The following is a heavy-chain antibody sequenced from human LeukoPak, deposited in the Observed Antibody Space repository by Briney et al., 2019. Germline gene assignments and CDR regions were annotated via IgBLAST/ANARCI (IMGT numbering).Heavy chain of an antibody. Sequence: GASVKVSCKASGYTFTSYGISWVRQAPGQGLEWMGWISAYNGNTNYAQKLQGRVTMTTDTSTSTAYMELRSLRSDDTAVYYCARKRRDIVGATTADYWGQGTLATVSS. J-gene: IGHJ4*02. CDR3: ARKRRDIVGATTADY. D-gene: IGHD1-26*01. CDR1: GYTFTSYG. V-gene: IGHV1-18*01. CDR2: ISAYNGNT.